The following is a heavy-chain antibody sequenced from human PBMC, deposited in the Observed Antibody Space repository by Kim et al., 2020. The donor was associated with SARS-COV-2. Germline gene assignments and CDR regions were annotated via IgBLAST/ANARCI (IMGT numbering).Heavy chain of an antibody. Sequence: NPSLKSRVTISVDTSKNQFSLKLSSVTAADTAVYYCARRIAAAGSEWFDPWGQGTLVTVSS. D-gene: IGHD6-13*01. V-gene: IGHV4-39*01. CDR3: ARRIAAAGSEWFDP. J-gene: IGHJ5*02.